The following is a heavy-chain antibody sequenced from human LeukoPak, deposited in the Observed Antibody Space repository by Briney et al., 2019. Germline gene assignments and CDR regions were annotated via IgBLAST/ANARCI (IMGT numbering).Heavy chain of an antibody. D-gene: IGHD2-2*01. Sequence: GKSLKISCMGSGYRFTTYWIAWVRQMPGKGMEWIGIIYPVDSDPIYSPSFQGQVTISADKSISTAYLQWSSLKASDPAMYYCASKDCSSTNCYEVVAFHIWGQGTMVTVSS. V-gene: IGHV5-51*01. CDR3: ASKDCSSTNCYEVVAFHI. CDR2: IYPVDSDP. CDR1: GYRFTTYW. J-gene: IGHJ3*02.